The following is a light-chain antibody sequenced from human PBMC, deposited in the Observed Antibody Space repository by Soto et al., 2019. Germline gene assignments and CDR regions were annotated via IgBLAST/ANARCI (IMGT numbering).Light chain of an antibody. Sequence: EIVMTQSPATLSVSPGERATLSYRASQSVSSNLAWYQQKPGQAPRLLIYGASTRATGIPARFSGSGSGTEFTLTISSLQSEDWAVYYCQQYNDWTPELTFGPGTKVDIK. CDR2: GAS. CDR1: QSVSSN. V-gene: IGKV3-15*01. CDR3: QQYNDWTPELT. J-gene: IGKJ3*01.